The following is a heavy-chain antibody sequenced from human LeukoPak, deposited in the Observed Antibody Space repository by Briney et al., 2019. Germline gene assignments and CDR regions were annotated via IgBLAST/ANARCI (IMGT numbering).Heavy chain of an antibody. V-gene: IGHV4-61*02. D-gene: IGHD3-9*01. CDR1: GGSISSGSYY. Sequence: SETLSLTCTVSGGSISSGSYYWSWIRQPAGKGLEWIGRIYTSGSTNYNPSLKSRVTISVDTSKNQFSLKLSSVTAADTAVYYCARETHVLRYFDWLFHNWFDPWGQGTLVTVSS. CDR3: ARETHVLRYFDWLFHNWFDP. J-gene: IGHJ5*02. CDR2: IYTSGST.